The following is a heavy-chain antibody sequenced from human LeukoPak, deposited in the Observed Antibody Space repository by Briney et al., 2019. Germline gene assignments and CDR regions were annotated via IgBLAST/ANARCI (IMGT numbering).Heavy chain of an antibody. Sequence: GGSLRLSCAASGFTFSRFAMNWVRQAPGKGLEWVSGISDSGDTYYGDSVKGRFSIFRDHYRNALDLQMDSLRAEETAVYLCAKRGVVIRVILVGFRNEAYFLDFWGQGALVSVSS. D-gene: IGHD3-22*01. CDR3: AKRGVVIRVILVGFRNEAYFLDF. V-gene: IGHV3-23*01. J-gene: IGHJ4*02. CDR2: ISDSGDT. CDR1: GFTFSRFA.